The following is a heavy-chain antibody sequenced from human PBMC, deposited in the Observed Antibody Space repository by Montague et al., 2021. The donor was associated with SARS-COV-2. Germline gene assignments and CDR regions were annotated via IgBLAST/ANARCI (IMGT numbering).Heavy chain of an antibody. Sequence: PALAKPTQTLTLTCTFSGFSLSTSGMCVSWIRQPPGKALEWLARIDWDDDKYYSTSLKTRLTISKDTSKNQVVLTMTNMDPVDTATYYCARTTYDILTGTLIACDYWGQGTLVTVSS. D-gene: IGHD3-9*01. CDR1: GFSLSTSGMC. J-gene: IGHJ4*02. CDR2: IDWDDDK. V-gene: IGHV2-70*11. CDR3: ARTTYDILTGTLIACDY.